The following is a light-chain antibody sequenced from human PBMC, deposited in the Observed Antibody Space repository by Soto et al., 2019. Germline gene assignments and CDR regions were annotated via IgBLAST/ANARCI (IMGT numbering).Light chain of an antibody. J-gene: IGLJ1*01. CDR3: QSYDSSLSGSYV. CDR1: SSNIGAGYD. CDR2: GNS. Sequence: QPVLTQPPSVSGAPGQRVTISCTGSSSNIGAGYDVQWYQQLPGTAPKLLIYGNSQRPSGVPDRFSGSKSGTSASLAITGLQAEDEADYYCQSYDSSLSGSYVFGTGTKVTVL. V-gene: IGLV1-40*01.